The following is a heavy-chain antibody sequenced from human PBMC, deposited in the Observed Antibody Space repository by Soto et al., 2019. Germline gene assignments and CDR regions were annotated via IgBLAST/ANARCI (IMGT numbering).Heavy chain of an antibody. V-gene: IGHV3-30-3*01. CDR2: ISYDGSNK. Sequence: QVQLVESGGGVVQPGRSLRLSCAASGFTFSSYAMHWVRQAPGTGLECVAVISYDGSNKFYRDSVKGRFTISRDNSKNTLYLQINRLRYEATAVYYCARGDREDIAVVVGARPGEYGVDVWGQGTTVTVSS. D-gene: IGHD2-15*01. CDR3: ARGDREDIAVVVGARPGEYGVDV. J-gene: IGHJ6*02. CDR1: GFTFSSYA.